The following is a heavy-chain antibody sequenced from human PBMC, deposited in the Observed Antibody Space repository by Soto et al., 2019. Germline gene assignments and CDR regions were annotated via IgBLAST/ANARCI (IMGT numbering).Heavy chain of an antibody. J-gene: IGHJ5*01. CDR1: GFTFSDYG. CDR3: AKDSTRYNWNHVNSLDS. D-gene: IGHD1-20*01. CDR2: ISYDATNK. V-gene: IGHV3-30*18. Sequence: GGSLRLSCVVSGFTFSDYGMHWVRQAPGKGLEWVAVISYDATNKYYTDSVKGRFTISRDNAKNTLSLQMDSLRAEDTAIYYCAKDSTRYNWNHVNSLDSWGQGTLVTVSS.